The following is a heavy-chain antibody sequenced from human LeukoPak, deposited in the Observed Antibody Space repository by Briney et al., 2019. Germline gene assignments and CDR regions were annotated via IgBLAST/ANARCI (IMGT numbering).Heavy chain of an antibody. V-gene: IGHV3-23*01. D-gene: IGHD5-24*01. CDR3: ARDPSTLTIRDNY. CDR1: GFTFSSYG. CDR2: ISGSGGST. J-gene: IGHJ4*02. Sequence: GGTLRLSCAASGFTFSSYGMSWVRQAPGKGLEWVSGISGSGGSTYYADSVKGRFTISRDNSKNTLYLQMNSLRAEDTARYYCARDPSTLTIRDNYWGRGTLVTVSS.